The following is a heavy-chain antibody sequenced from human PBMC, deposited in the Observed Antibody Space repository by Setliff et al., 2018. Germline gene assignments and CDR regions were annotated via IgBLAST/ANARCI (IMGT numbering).Heavy chain of an antibody. Sequence: PSETLSLTCSVSGASITSGGFYWTWIRQPAGKGLEWIGHISPSGSTTYNPSVKSRVTISLDTSKNHFSLKLDSVTAADTALYYCAREYYYARSRNFDYWGQGTLVTVSS. CDR1: GASITSGGFY. D-gene: IGHD3-22*01. V-gene: IGHV4-61*09. CDR2: ISPSGST. CDR3: AREYYYARSRNFDY. J-gene: IGHJ4*02.